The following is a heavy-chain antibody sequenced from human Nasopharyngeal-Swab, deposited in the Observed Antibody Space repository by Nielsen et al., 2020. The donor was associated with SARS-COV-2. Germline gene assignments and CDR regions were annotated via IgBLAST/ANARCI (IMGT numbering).Heavy chain of an antibody. D-gene: IGHD2-15*01. CDR1: GYTLTELS. V-gene: IGHV1-24*01. J-gene: IGHJ5*02. CDR3: ATSAPYCSGGSCYSSWFDP. CDR2: FDPEDGET. Sequence: ASVKVSCKVSGYTLTELSMHWVRQAPGKGLAWMGGFDPEDGETIYAQKFQGRVTMTEDTSTDTAYMELSSLRSEDTAVYYCATSAPYCSGGSCYSSWFDPWGQGTLVTVSS.